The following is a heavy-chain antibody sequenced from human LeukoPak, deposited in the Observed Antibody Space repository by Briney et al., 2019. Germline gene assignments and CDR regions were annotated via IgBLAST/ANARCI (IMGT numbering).Heavy chain of an antibody. CDR3: AREATGEFDY. D-gene: IGHD5-24*01. CDR2: ISTDGSST. Sequence: GGSLRLSCAASGFTFSSYWMHWVRQAPGKGLVWVSRISTDGSSTSYADSVKGRLTISRDNAKNTLYVQMNSLRADDTAVYYCAREATGEFDYWGRGTLVTVSS. CDR1: GFTFSSYW. J-gene: IGHJ4*02. V-gene: IGHV3-74*01.